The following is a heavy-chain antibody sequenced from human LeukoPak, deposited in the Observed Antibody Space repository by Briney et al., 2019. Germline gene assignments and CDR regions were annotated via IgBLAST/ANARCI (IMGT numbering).Heavy chain of an antibody. Sequence: SVKVSCKASGGTFSSYAISWVRQAPGQGLERMGGNIPIFGTANYAQKFQGRVTITADESTSTAYMELSSLRSEDTAVYYCARHSYSGYDYYFDYWGQGTLVTVSS. CDR3: ARHSYSGYDYYFDY. V-gene: IGHV1-69*13. CDR2: NIPIFGTA. J-gene: IGHJ4*02. CDR1: GGTFSSYA. D-gene: IGHD5-12*01.